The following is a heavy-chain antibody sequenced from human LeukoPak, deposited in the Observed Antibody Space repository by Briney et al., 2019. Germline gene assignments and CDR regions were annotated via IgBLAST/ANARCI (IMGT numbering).Heavy chain of an antibody. CDR1: GYTFTSYY. CDR3: ARQPINWHAGFGMDY. CDR2: INPNSGGT. Sequence: ASVKVSCKASGYTFTSYYMHWVRQAPGQGLEWMGWINPNSGGTNYAQKFQGRVTMTRDTSVSTAYMELSRLRSDDTAVYYCARQPINWHAGFGMDYWGQGTLVTVSS. V-gene: IGHV1-2*02. D-gene: IGHD3-10*01. J-gene: IGHJ4*02.